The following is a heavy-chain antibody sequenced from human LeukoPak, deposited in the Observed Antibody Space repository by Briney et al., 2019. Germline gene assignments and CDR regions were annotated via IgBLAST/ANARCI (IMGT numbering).Heavy chain of an antibody. CDR2: ISGSGGST. J-gene: IGHJ6*02. V-gene: IGHV3-23*01. CDR3: ARDWNDGYYYYGMDV. D-gene: IGHD1-1*01. CDR1: GFTFSSYA. Sequence: PGGSLRLSCAASGFTFSSYAMSWVRQAPGKGLEWVSAISGSGGSTYYADSVKGRFTISRDNSKNTLYLQMNSLRAEDTAVYYCARDWNDGYYYYGMDVWGQGTTVTVSS.